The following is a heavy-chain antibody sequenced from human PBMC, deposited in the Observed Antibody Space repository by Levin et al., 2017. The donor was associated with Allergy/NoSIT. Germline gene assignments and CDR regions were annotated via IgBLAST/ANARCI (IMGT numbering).Heavy chain of an antibody. J-gene: IGHJ5*02. D-gene: IGHD3-9*01. Sequence: SETLSLTCTVSGGSISSYYWSWIRQPAGKGLEWIGRIYTSGSTNYNPSLKSRVTMSVDTFKKQFSLKLSSVTAADTAVYYCARDLAEGRYYDILTGYYVEMNWFDPWGQGTLVTVSS. CDR2: IYTSGST. CDR3: ARDLAEGRYYDILTGYYVEMNWFDP. CDR1: GGSISSYY. V-gene: IGHV4-4*07.